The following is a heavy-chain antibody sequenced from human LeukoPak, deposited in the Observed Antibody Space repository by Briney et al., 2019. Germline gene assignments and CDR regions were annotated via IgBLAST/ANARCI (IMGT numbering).Heavy chain of an antibody. CDR2: IYYSGST. V-gene: IGHV4-39*07. CDR3: ARLPMVRGVPFDY. CDR1: GGSISSSSYY. Sequence: SETLSLTCTVSGGSISSSSYYWGWIRQPPGKGLEWIGSIYYSGSTYYNPSLKSRVTISVDTSKNQFSLKLSSVTAADTAVYYCARLPMVRGVPFDYWGQGTLVTVSS. J-gene: IGHJ4*02. D-gene: IGHD3-10*01.